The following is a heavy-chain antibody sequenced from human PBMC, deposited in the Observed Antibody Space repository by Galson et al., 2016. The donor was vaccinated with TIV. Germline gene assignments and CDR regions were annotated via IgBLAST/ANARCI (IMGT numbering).Heavy chain of an antibody. CDR1: GYTFTSLW. D-gene: IGHD1-26*01. V-gene: IGHV5-51*01. CDR3: ARQGPTKGSLVY. J-gene: IGHJ4*02. Sequence: QSGAEVKKPGESLKISCKASGYTFTSLWIGWVRRVPGKGLEWMGIMYPGDSDTIYSPSFQGQVTISADKSISTVYLQWSSLKASDAAMYYCARQGPTKGSLVYWCQGTLLPVSS. CDR2: MYPGDSDT.